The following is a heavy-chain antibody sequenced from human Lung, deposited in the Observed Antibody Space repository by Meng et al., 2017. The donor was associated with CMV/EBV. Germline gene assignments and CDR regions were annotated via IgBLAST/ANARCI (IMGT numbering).Heavy chain of an antibody. CDR2: MYYSRDA. D-gene: IGHD1-14*01. CDR3: ARDWQGGAEPYGMDV. Sequence: SXTXSLXCPVSGGSTTSYYWSWIRQPPGKGLEWIAYMYYSRDASYNPSLRSRVTVSVDTSKSQFSLQLSSVTAADTAVYYCARDWQGGAEPYGMDVWGQGTTVTVSS. J-gene: IGHJ6*02. V-gene: IGHV4-59*01. CDR1: GGSTTSYY.